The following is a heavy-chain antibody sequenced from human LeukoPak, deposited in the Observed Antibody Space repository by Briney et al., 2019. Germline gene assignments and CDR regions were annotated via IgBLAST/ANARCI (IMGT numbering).Heavy chain of an antibody. CDR2: IKQDGSEK. J-gene: IGHJ4*02. Sequence: GGSLRLSCAASGYTFRSYGMHWVRQAPGKGLQWVANIKQDGSEKYYVDSVKGRFTISRDNAKNSLYLQMNSLRAEDTAVYYRARDYYDSSGYYYFDYWGQGTLVTVSS. D-gene: IGHD3-22*01. CDR3: ARDYYDSSGYYYFDY. V-gene: IGHV3-7*01. CDR1: GYTFRSYG.